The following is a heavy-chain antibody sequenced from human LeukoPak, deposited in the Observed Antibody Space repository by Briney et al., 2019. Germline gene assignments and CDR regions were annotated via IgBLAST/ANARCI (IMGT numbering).Heavy chain of an antibody. CDR2: IIPIFGTA. Sequence: ASVKVSCKASGYTFTSYAISWVRQAPGQGLEWMGGIIPIFGTANYAQKFQGRVTITADKSTSTAYMELSSLRSEDTAVYYCARDRYYGSGSPTHYYYYMDVWGKGTTVTVSS. CDR3: ARDRYYGSGSPTHYYYYMDV. J-gene: IGHJ6*03. CDR1: GYTFTSYA. V-gene: IGHV1-69*06. D-gene: IGHD3-10*01.